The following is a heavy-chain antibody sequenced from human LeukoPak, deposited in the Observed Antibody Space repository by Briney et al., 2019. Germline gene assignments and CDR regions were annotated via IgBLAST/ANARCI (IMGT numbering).Heavy chain of an antibody. CDR2: ISWNSGSI. V-gene: IGHV3-9*01. CDR3: AKHPFDY. CDR1: GFTFDDYA. Sequence: PGRSLRLSCAGSGFTFDDYAMHWVRQAPGKGLEWVSGISWNSGSIGYADSVKGRFTISRDNAKNSLYLQMNSLRAEDTALYYCAKHPFDYWGQGTLVTVSS. J-gene: IGHJ4*02.